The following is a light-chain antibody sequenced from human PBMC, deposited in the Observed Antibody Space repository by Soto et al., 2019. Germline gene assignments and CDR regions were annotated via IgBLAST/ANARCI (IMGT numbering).Light chain of an antibody. V-gene: IGKV1-39*01. Sequence: DIQMTQSPSSLSASVGDRVTIACRASQTINTFLNWYQRKPGKAPKLLIYAASSLQRGVPSRFSGSGSGTDFTLTISSLQPEDFTTYYCQQSYSTPYTFGQGTKLEIK. CDR3: QQSYSTPYT. J-gene: IGKJ2*01. CDR2: AAS. CDR1: QTINTF.